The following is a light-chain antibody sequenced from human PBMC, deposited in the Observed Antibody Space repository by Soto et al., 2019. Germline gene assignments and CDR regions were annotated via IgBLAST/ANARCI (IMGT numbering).Light chain of an antibody. CDR1: QSVTTY. Sequence: EITLTQSPATLSLSPGERASLSCRASQSVTTYLAWYQHKPGQPPRLLIYDASTRATGIPDRFSGSGSGTDFTLTISSLEPEDVVVYYCQQRSNWPPIITFGPGTKVDL. V-gene: IGKV3-11*01. CDR3: QQRSNWPPIIT. J-gene: IGKJ3*01. CDR2: DAS.